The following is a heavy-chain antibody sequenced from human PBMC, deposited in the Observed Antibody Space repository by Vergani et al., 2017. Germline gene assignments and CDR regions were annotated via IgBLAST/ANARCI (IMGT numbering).Heavy chain of an antibody. V-gene: IGHV4-4*02. CDR1: GGSISSSNW. CDR2: IYHSGST. CDR3: AGTVVPAAIGSDLWFDP. D-gene: IGHD2-2*02. J-gene: IGHJ5*02. Sequence: QVQLQESGPGLVKPSGTLSLTCAVSGGSISSSNWWSWVRQPPGKGLEWIGEIYHSGSTNYNPSLKSRVTISVDKSKNQFSLKLSSVTAADTAVYYCAGTVVPAAIGSDLWFDPWGQGTLVTVSS.